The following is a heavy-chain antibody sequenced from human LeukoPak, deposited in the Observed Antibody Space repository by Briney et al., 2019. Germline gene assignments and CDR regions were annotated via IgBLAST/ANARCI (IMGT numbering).Heavy chain of an antibody. CDR2: ISYDGSNK. CDR3: AKDGGSSGSLSN. Sequence: HPGGSLRLSCAASGFTFSSYGMHWVRQAPGKGLEWVAVISYDGSNKYYADSVKGRFTIYRDNSKNTLYLQMNSLRAEDTAVYYCAKDGGSSGSLSNWGQGTLVTVSS. CDR1: GFTFSSYG. V-gene: IGHV3-30*18. D-gene: IGHD3-22*01. J-gene: IGHJ4*02.